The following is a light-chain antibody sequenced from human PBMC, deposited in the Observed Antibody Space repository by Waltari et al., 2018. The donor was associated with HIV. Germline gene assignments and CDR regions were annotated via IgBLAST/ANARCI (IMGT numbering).Light chain of an antibody. CDR3: SSYAGSNDFGV. CDR2: EVS. J-gene: IGLJ2*01. Sequence: QSALTQPPSASGSPGQSVTISCTGTSSDVGGYHYVSWYQQHPGKAPKLMIDEVSKRPSGVPDRFSGSKSGNTASLTVSGLQAEDEADYYCSSYAGSNDFGVFGGGTKLTVL. V-gene: IGLV2-8*01. CDR1: SSDVGGYHY.